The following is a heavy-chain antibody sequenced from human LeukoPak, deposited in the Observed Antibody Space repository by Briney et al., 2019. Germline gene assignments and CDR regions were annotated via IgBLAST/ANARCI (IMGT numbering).Heavy chain of an antibody. D-gene: IGHD3-22*01. V-gene: IGHV4-34*01. Sequence: SETLSLTCAVYGGSFSGYYWSWIRQPPGKGLEWIGEINHSGSTNYNPSLKSRVTMSVDTSKNQFSLKLSSVTAADTAVYYCARDRYYYDSSGYYGLDYWGQGTLVTVSS. CDR3: ARDRYYYDSSGYYGLDY. J-gene: IGHJ4*02. CDR2: INHSGST. CDR1: GGSFSGYY.